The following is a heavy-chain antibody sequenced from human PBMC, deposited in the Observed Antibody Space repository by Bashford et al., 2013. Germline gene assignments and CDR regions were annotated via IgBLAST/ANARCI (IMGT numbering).Heavy chain of an antibody. D-gene: IGHD1-1*01. J-gene: IGHJ4*02. V-gene: IGHV1-46*01. Sequence: AQKFQDRATMTRDTSTGTVYMELSGLRSEDTALYYCARERSDANYYFDSWGQGTLVTVSS. CDR3: ARERSDANYYFDS.